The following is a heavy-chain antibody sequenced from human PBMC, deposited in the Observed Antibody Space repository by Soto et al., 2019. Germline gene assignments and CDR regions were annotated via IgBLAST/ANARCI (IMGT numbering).Heavy chain of an antibody. CDR2: INHSGST. CDR1: GGSFTDYY. CDR3: ARVRARLLSHAFDF. V-gene: IGHV4-34*01. J-gene: IGHJ3*01. Sequence: QVQLQQWGAGLLKPSETLSLTCAVYGGSFTDYYWTWIRQPPGKGLEWIGEINHSGSTNYNPSLKNRVTISLDTSKNQFSLKVNSVTAADTAVYFCARVRARLLSHAFDFWGQGPLVTVSS. D-gene: IGHD3-16*02.